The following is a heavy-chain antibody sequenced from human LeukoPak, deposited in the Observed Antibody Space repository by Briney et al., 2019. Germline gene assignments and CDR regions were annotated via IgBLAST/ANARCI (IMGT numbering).Heavy chain of an antibody. J-gene: IGHJ4*02. CDR2: TYYRARWYN. CDR1: GDSVSSTNGVA. Sequence: SQTLSLTCALSGDSVSSTNGVAWNWIRQSPSRGLEWLGRTYYRARWYNDYAESVKSRITVNPDTSKSQFSLQLNSVTPEDTAVYYCARGKNNAFDYWGQGTLVTVSS. D-gene: IGHD2/OR15-2a*01. CDR3: ARGKNNAFDY. V-gene: IGHV6-1*01.